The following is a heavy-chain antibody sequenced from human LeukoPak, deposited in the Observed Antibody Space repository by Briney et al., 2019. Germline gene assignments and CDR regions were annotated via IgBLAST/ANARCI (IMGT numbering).Heavy chain of an antibody. CDR3: AGHPFFAPFGY. CDR1: GASISSDY. CDR2: IYISGNT. D-gene: IGHD3-3*01. Sequence: PSETLSLTCTVSGASISSDYWSWIRQSPGKGLEWIGYIYISGNTNYNLSLKSRVTISIDTSKNQFSLKLSSVTAADTAVYYCAGHPFFAPFGYWGLGTLVTVSS. J-gene: IGHJ4*02. V-gene: IGHV4-59*08.